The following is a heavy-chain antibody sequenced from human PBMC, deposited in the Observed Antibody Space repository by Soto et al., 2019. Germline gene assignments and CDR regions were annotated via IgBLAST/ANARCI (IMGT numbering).Heavy chain of an antibody. D-gene: IGHD3-10*01. CDR1: GGTSSSYA. J-gene: IGHJ6*02. V-gene: IGHV1-69*13. Sequence: SVKVSCKASGGTSSSYAIGWVRQAPGQGLEWMGGIIPIFGTANYAQKFQGRVTITADESTSTAYMELSSLRSEDTAVYYCARALITMVRGVIITEYGMDVWGQGTTVTVSS. CDR2: IIPIFGTA. CDR3: ARALITMVRGVIITEYGMDV.